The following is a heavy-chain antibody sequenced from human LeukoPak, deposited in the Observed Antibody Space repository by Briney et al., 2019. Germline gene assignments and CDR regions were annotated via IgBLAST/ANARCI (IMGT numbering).Heavy chain of an antibody. D-gene: IGHD2-2*01. CDR1: VYTFTSYD. CDR2: MNPNSGNT. CDR3: ARGASALGKYYMDV. J-gene: IGHJ6*03. Sequence: ASVKVSFTSSVYTFTSYDINWVRQASGQGLEWMGWMNPNSGNTGYAQKFQGRVTMTRNTSISTTYMDLYILRSEDTAVYYCARGASALGKYYMDVWGKGTTVTVSS. V-gene: IGHV1-8*01.